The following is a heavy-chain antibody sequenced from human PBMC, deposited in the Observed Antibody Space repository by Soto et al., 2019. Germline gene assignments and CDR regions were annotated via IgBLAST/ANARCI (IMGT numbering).Heavy chain of an antibody. D-gene: IGHD2-21*02. V-gene: IGHV2-5*02. CDR3: AHSRCGGDCLQSYSSHYYYGMDV. J-gene: IGHJ6*02. CDR1: GFSLSTGGVG. Sequence: QITLKESGPTLVKPTQTLTLTCTISGFSLSTGGVGVGWIRQPPGKALEWLALIYWDDDKRYSPSLKSRLTIPKNPSKNQVVLTMTDMDPVDTATYYCAHSRCGGDCLQSYSSHYYYGMDVWGQGTTVTVSS. CDR2: IYWDDDK.